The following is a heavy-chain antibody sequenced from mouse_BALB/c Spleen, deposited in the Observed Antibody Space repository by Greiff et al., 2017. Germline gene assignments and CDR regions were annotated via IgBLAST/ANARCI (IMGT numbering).Heavy chain of an antibody. J-gene: IGHJ4*01. CDR2: IDPYNGGT. Sequence: VQLKQSGPELVKPGASVKVSCKASGYAFTSYNMYWVKQSHGKSLEWIGYIDPYNGGTSYNQKFKGKATLTVDKSSSTAYMHLNSLTSEDSAVYYCARGEYGKEGAMDYWGQGTSVTVSS. CDR1: GYAFTSYN. D-gene: IGHD2-10*02. CDR3: ARGEYGKEGAMDY. V-gene: IGHV1S135*01.